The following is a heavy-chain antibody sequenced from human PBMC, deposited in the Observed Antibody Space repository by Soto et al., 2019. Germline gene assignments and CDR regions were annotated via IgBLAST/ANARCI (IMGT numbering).Heavy chain of an antibody. J-gene: IGHJ6*02. CDR1: GGSISSYD. D-gene: IGHD6-19*01. CDR2: IYYSGST. CDR3: RRSSRYSTDV. V-gene: IGHV4-59*08. Sequence: SETLCLTCTVSGGSISSYDWSWIRQPPGKGLEWNGYIYYSGSTNYNPSLKSRVTISVDTSKNQFSLKLSSVTAADTAVYYCRRSSRYSTDVWGQGITVTVSS.